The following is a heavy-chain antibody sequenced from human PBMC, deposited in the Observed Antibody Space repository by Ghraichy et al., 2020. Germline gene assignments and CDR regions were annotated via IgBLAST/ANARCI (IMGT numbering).Heavy chain of an antibody. J-gene: IGHJ4*02. V-gene: IGHV3-11*01. CDR1: GFPFSDYY. CDR3: ARVSIGRYDPFSCYFDY. CDR2: ISSSSGTTI. Sequence: GGSLRLSCTASGFPFSDYYMSWIRQAPGKGLEWVSYISSSSGTTIYYADSVKGRFTISRDNAKNSLYLQMNNLRAEDTAVYYCARVSIGRYDPFSCYFDYWGQGTLVTVSS. D-gene: IGHD2/OR15-2a*01.